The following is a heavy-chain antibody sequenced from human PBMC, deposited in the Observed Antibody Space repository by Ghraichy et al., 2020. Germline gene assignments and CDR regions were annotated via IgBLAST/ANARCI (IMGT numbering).Heavy chain of an antibody. CDR2: INHSGST. V-gene: IGHV4-34*01. J-gene: IGHJ6*02. CDR1: GGSFSGYY. CDR3: ARGRKSSGWYYYYYGMDV. D-gene: IGHD6-19*01. Sequence: PETLSLTCAVYGGSFSGYYWSWIRQPPGKGLEWIGEINHSGSTNYNPSLKSRVTISVDTSKNQFSLKLSSVTAADTAVYYCARGRKSSGWYYYYYGMDVWGQGTTVTVSS.